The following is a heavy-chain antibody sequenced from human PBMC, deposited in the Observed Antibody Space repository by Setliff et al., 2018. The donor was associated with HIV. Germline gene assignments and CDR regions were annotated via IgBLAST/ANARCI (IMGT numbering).Heavy chain of an antibody. CDR3: ARVRLYNTALDY. CDR1: GFTVSTYY. Sequence: PGGSLRLSCAASGFTVSTYYMSWVRQAPGKGLECVSTIYSGGSTYHADSVKGRFTLSRDTSKNTLFLQMNSLRPEDAAVYYCARVRLYNTALDYWGQGTLVTVSS. CDR2: IYSGGST. D-gene: IGHD3-3*01. J-gene: IGHJ4*02. V-gene: IGHV3-66*02.